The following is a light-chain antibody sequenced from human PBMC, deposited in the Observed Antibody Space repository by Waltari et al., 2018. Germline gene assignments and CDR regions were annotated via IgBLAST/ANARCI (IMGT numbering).Light chain of an antibody. Sequence: QSALTQPASLSGSPGQSITIPCPGTRSDVGGYNAVSWYQQHPGKAPKLMIYDVVSRPSGVPNRFSGSKSGNTASLVISGLQADDEADYYCSSYTSSISYVFGTGTKVTVL. CDR1: RSDVGGYNA. CDR2: DVV. J-gene: IGLJ1*01. CDR3: SSYTSSISYV. V-gene: IGLV2-14*03.